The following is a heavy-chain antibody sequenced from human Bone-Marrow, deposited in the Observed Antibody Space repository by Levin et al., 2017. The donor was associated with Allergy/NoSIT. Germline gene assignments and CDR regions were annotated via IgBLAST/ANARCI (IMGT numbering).Heavy chain of an antibody. D-gene: IGHD2-2*01. V-gene: IGHV6-1*01. CDR3: TRATGYARHN. CDR1: GDSVSSNTTT. J-gene: IGHJ4*02. Sequence: KPSETLSLTCVISGDSVSSNTTTWNWIRQSPSGGLEWLGTTYYRSNWFNDYALSVKSRITINPDTSKNQFSLHLKSVTPEDTAVYYCTRATGYARHNWGQGTLVTVSS. CDR2: TYYRSNWFN.